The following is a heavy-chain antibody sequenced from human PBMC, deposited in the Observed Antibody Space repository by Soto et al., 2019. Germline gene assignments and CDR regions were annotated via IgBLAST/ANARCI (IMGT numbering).Heavy chain of an antibody. CDR3: ARRPSSQQLVPAFDI. J-gene: IGHJ3*02. CDR1: GFTFSSYA. Sequence: GGSLRLSCAASGFTFSSYAMSWVRQAPGKGLEWVSAISGSGGSTYYADSVKGRFTISRDNSKNTLYLQMNSLRAEDTAVYYCARRPSSQQLVPAFDIWGQGTMVTVSS. D-gene: IGHD6-13*01. CDR2: ISGSGGST. V-gene: IGHV3-23*01.